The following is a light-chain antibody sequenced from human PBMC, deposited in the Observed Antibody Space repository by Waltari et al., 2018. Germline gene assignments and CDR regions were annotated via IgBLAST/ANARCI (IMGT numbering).Light chain of an antibody. CDR3: CSYAGASSVV. Sequence: QSALTQPASVSGSPGQSITFSCTGASSDVGRYNLVSWYQHHPGKAPILMIYEVNKRPSGVSNRCSGSKSGNTASLTISGLQAEDEADYYCCSYAGASSVVFVGGTKLTVL. CDR2: EVN. J-gene: IGLJ2*01. V-gene: IGLV2-23*02. CDR1: SSDVGRYNL.